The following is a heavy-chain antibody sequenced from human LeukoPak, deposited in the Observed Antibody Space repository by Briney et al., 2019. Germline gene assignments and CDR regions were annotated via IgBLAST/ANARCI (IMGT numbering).Heavy chain of an antibody. CDR3: AKGARYYYYYMDV. V-gene: IGHV3-23*01. J-gene: IGHJ6*03. Sequence: GGSLRLSCAASGFTFSRYAMSWVRQAPGEGLEWVSAISGSDGSTYYADSVKGRFTISRDNSKNTLYLQMNSLRAEDTAVYYCAKGARYYYYYMDVWGKGTTVTVSS. CDR2: ISGSDGST. CDR1: GFTFSRYA.